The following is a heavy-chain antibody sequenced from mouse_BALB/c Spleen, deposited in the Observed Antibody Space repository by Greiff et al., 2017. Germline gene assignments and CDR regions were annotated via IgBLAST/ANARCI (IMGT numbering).Heavy chain of an antibody. D-gene: IGHD3-1*01. CDR3: ARWRDGLDY. J-gene: IGHJ4*01. CDR1: GDSFTSGY. V-gene: IGHV3-8*02. CDR2: ISYSGST. Sequence: EVQLVESGPSLVKPSQTLSLTCSVTGDSFTSGYWNWVRKFPGNKLEYMGYISYSGSTYYNPPLKSRISITRDTSKNQYYLQLNSVTTEDTATYYCARWRDGLDYWGQGTSVTVSS.